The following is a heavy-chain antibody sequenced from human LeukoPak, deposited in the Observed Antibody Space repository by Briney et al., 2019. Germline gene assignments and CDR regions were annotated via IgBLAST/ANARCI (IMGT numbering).Heavy chain of an antibody. V-gene: IGHV4-39*01. CDR1: GGSIGSSSYY. D-gene: IGHD3-10*01. J-gene: IGHJ4*02. Sequence: SETLSLTCTVSGGSIGSSSYYWGWIRQPPGKGLEWIGSIYYSGSTYYNPSLRSRVTISVDTSKNQFSLKLSSVTAADTAVYYCAILTLWFGELFDYWGQGTLVTVSS. CDR2: IYYSGST. CDR3: AILTLWFGELFDY.